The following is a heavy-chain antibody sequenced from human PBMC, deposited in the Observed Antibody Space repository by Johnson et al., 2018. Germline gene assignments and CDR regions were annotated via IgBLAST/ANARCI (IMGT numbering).Heavy chain of an antibody. D-gene: IGHD3-16*01. CDR2: TYYSGST. V-gene: IGHV4-59*01. Sequence: QVQLQESGPGLVKPSETXSLTCTVSGGSISSYYWSWIRQPPGKGLEWIGYTYYSGSTKYNPSLTSRVIISVDTSKNQFSLKLSSGTAADTAVYYCARDWGGAGRNGVDPWGQGTLVTVSS. CDR1: GGSISSYY. CDR3: ARDWGGAGRNGVDP. J-gene: IGHJ5*02.